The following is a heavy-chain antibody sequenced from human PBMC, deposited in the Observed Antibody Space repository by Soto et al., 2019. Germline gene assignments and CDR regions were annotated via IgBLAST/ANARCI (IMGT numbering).Heavy chain of an antibody. J-gene: IGHJ6*02. CDR1: GYTFTSYG. V-gene: IGHV1-18*01. CDR2: ISAYNGNT. Sequence: ASVKVSCKASGYTFTSYGISWVRQAPGQGLEWMGWISAYNGNTNYTQKLQGRVTMTTDTSTSTAYMELRSLRSDDTAVYYCARVNTEGTFDYYGMDVWGQGTTVTVSS. D-gene: IGHD1-1*01. CDR3: ARVNTEGTFDYYGMDV.